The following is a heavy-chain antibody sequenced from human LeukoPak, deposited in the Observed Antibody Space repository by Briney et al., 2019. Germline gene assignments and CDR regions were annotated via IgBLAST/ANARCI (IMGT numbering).Heavy chain of an antibody. D-gene: IGHD3-22*01. CDR2: IYSGGST. Sequence: GGSLRLSCAASGFTVSSNYMSWVRQAPGKGLEWVSVIYSGGSTYYADSVKGRFTISRDNSKNTLYLQMNSLRAEDTAVYYCARDRDYYDSSGYSTIDPFGYWGQGTLVTVSS. J-gene: IGHJ4*02. CDR1: GFTVSSNY. V-gene: IGHV3-66*01. CDR3: ARDRDYYDSSGYSTIDPFGY.